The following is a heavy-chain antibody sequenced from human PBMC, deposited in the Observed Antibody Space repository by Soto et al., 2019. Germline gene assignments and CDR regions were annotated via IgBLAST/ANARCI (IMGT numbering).Heavy chain of an antibody. CDR2: IIPIFGTA. V-gene: IGHV1-69*13. J-gene: IGHJ6*02. CDR1: GGTFSSYA. CDR3: ARVQGYCSSTSSYTGMDV. Sequence: SVKVSCKDSGGTFSSYAISWVRQAPGQGLEWMGGIIPIFGTANYAQKFQGRVTITADESTSTAYMELSSLRSEDTAVYYCARVQGYCSSTSSYTGMDVWGQGTTVTAP. D-gene: IGHD2-2*02.